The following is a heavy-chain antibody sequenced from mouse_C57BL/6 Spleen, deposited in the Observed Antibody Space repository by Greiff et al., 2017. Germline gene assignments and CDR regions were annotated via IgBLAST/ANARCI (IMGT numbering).Heavy chain of an antibody. J-gene: IGHJ3*01. CDR2: IDPSDSET. CDR3: ARLDNYDGFAD. V-gene: IGHV1-52*01. D-gene: IGHD2-12*01. CDR1: GYTFTSYW. Sequence: QVQLQQPGAELVRPGSSVKLSCKASGYTFTSYWMHWVKQRPIQGLEWIGNIDPSDSETHYNQKFKDKATLTVDKSSSTAYMQLSSLTSEDSAVYYCARLDNYDGFADWGQGTLVTVSA.